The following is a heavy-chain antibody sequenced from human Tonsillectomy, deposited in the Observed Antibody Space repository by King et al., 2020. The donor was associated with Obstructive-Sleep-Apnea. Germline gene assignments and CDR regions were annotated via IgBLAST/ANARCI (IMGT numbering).Heavy chain of an antibody. Sequence: QLVQSGAEVTTPGESLKISWKGSGNSFTSYWIGWVRQMPGKGLEWMWIIYPGDSDTRYSPSFQVHVTSSADKSISTAYLQWSSLKASDTAMYYCARLAGSGTYSHFDYWGQGTLVTVSS. CDR3: ARLAGSGTYSHFDY. J-gene: IGHJ4*02. CDR1: GNSFTSYW. D-gene: IGHD1-26*01. CDR2: IYPGDSDT. V-gene: IGHV5-51*01.